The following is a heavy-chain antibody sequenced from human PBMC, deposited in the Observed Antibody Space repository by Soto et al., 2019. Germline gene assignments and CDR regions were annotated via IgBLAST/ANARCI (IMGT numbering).Heavy chain of an antibody. CDR3: AREGYCSGGSCYSKFDYYYYGMDV. CDR1: GYTFTSYG. CDR2: ISAYNGNT. J-gene: IGHJ6*02. D-gene: IGHD2-15*01. V-gene: IGHV1-18*04. Sequence: ASVKVSCKASGYTFTSYGISWVRQAPGQGLEWMGWISAYNGNTNYAQKLQGRVTMTTDTSTSTAYMELRNLRSDDTAVYYCAREGYCSGGSCYSKFDYYYYGMDVWGQGTTVTVSS.